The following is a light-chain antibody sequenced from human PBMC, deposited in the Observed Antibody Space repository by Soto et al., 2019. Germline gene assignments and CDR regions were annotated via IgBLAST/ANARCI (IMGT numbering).Light chain of an antibody. CDR1: QSVSSN. CDR2: GAS. J-gene: IGKJ1*01. Sequence: EIEMTQSPATLSVSPGERATLSCRASQSVSSNLAWYQQKPGQAPRLLIYGASTRATGIPARFSGSGSGTEFTLIISSLQSEDFAVYYCQQYSNWPPWTFGQGTKVDIK. V-gene: IGKV3-15*01. CDR3: QQYSNWPPWT.